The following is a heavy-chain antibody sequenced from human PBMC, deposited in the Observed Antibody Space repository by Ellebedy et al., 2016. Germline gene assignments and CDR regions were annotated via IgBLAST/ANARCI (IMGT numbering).Heavy chain of an antibody. Sequence: GESLKISXAASGFTFSSYSMSWVRQAPGKGLEWVANINQHGGEKYYVDSVKGRFTISRDNAKNSLYLQMDSLRAEDTAVYYCARDLVTMALRFYYFGMDVWGQGTTVTVSS. CDR1: GFTFSSYS. J-gene: IGHJ6*02. CDR2: INQHGGEK. D-gene: IGHD3-10*01. CDR3: ARDLVTMALRFYYFGMDV. V-gene: IGHV3-7*01.